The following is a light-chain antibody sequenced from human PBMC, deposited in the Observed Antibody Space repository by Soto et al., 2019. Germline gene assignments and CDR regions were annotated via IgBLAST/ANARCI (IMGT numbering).Light chain of an antibody. V-gene: IGKV3-15*01. Sequence: EIVMTQSPTTLSVSPGERATLSCRASQSVSTNLAWYQQKPGQVPSLLIYGASTRASGIPARFSGSGSGTEFTLTNGSLQSEDFAVYYCQQYSSSPSFGQGTRLEI. CDR2: GAS. CDR3: QQYSSSPS. CDR1: QSVSTN. J-gene: IGKJ5*01.